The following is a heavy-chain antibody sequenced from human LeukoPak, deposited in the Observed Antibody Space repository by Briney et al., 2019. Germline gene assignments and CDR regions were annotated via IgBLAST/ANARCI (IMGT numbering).Heavy chain of an antibody. CDR2: IDPSDSYT. J-gene: IGHJ4*02. D-gene: IGHD4-17*01. V-gene: IGHV5-10-1*01. CDR3: VMTTVTTIFDF. CDR1: GYSFTSYW. Sequence: GESLKISCKGSGYSFTSYWISWVRQMPGNGLEWMGRIDPSDSYTNYSPSFQGHVTISADKSITTAYLQWSSLKASDTAMYYCVMTTVTTIFDFWGQGTLVTVSS.